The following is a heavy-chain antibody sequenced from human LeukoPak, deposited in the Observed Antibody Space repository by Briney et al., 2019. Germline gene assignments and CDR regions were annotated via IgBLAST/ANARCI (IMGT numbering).Heavy chain of an antibody. D-gene: IGHD3-10*01. CDR1: GGSISSYY. CDR2: IYTRIYTSGST. J-gene: IGHJ4*02. V-gene: IGHV4-4*07. CDR3: ARALWFGELLFDY. Sequence: PSETLSLTCTVSGGSISSYYWNWIRQPAGKGLEWIGRIYTRIYTSGSTNYNPSLKSRVTISVDRSKNQFSLKLSSVTAADTAVYYCARALWFGELLFDYWGQGTLVTVSS.